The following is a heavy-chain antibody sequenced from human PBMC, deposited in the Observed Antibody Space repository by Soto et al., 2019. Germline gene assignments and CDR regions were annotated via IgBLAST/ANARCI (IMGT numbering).Heavy chain of an antibody. J-gene: IGHJ4*02. CDR3: ARSVAVPGAHIDY. Sequence: SETLSLTCSVSGGTISVSYWSWIRQSPGKGLEWLGYVYYTGSTNYSPSLRSRVSISVDTSKNEFSLRLSSVTAADTAVYFCARSVAVPGAHIDYWGQGTQVTVSS. V-gene: IGHV4-59*01. CDR2: VYYTGST. CDR1: GGTISVSY. D-gene: IGHD6-19*01.